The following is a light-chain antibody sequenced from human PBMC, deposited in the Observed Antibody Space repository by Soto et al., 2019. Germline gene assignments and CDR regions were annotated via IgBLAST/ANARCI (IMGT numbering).Light chain of an antibody. CDR1: QSVNNY. CDR2: HAS. V-gene: IGKV3-11*01. Sequence: EIVLTQSPATLSLSPGERATFSCRASQSVNNYLAWYQQKPGQTPRLLIYHASDRAAGIPARFSGSGSGTAFTLTISSLEPEDFAVYYCQQRSNWPRITFGQGTRLEVK. J-gene: IGKJ5*01. CDR3: QQRSNWPRIT.